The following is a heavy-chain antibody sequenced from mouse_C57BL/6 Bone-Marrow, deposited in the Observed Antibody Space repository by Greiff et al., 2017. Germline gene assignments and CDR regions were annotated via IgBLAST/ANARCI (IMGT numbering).Heavy chain of an antibody. CDR1: GYTFTSYW. J-gene: IGHJ4*01. CDR3: ARERDYYGSSYYYAMDY. CDR2: IDPSDSYT. D-gene: IGHD1-1*01. V-gene: IGHV1-69*01. Sequence: QVQLQLPGAELVMPGASVKLSCKASGYTFTSYWMHWVKQRPGQGLEWIGEIDPSDSYTNYNQKFKGKSTLTVDKSSSTAYMQLSSLTSEDSAVYYCARERDYYGSSYYYAMDYWGQGTSVTVSS.